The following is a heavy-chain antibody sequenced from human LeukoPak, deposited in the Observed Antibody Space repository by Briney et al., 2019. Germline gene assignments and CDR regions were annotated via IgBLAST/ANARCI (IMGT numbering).Heavy chain of an antibody. Sequence: SETLSLTCAVSGGSISSSNWWSWVRQPPGKGLGWIGEIYHSGSTNYNPSLKSRVTISVDTSKNQFSLKLSSVTAADTAVYYCARGPYYGGNHFQHWGQGTLVTVSS. D-gene: IGHD4-23*01. CDR3: ARGPYYGGNHFQH. CDR1: GGSISSSNW. J-gene: IGHJ1*01. V-gene: IGHV4-4*02. CDR2: IYHSGST.